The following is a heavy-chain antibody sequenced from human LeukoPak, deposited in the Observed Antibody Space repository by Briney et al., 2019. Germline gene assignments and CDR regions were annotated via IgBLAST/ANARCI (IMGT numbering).Heavy chain of an antibody. CDR2: IYYSGST. CDR1: GGSISSGGYY. J-gene: IGHJ4*02. D-gene: IGHD5-12*01. Sequence: PSETLSLTCTVSGGSISSGGYYWSWIRQHPGKGLEWIGYIYYSGSTNYNPSLKSRVTISVDKSKNQFSLKLSSVTAADTAVYYCASRSDIVATICFDYWGQGTLVTVSS. CDR3: ASRSDIVATICFDY. V-gene: IGHV4-31*03.